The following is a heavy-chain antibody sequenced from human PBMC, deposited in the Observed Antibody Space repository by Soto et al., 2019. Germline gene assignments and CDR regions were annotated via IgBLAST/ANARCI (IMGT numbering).Heavy chain of an antibody. V-gene: IGHV4-34*01. D-gene: IGHD6-13*01. Sequence: SETLSLTCAVYGGSFSGYYWSWIRQPPGKGLEWIGEINHSGSTNYNPSLKSRVTISVDTSKNQFSLKLSSVTAADTAVYYCATSFRSNCLAYWGQGTLVTVSS. CDR3: ATSFRSNCLAY. J-gene: IGHJ4*02. CDR1: GGSFSGYY. CDR2: INHSGST.